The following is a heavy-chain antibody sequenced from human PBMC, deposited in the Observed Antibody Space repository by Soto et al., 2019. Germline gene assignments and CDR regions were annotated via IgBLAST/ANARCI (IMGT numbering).Heavy chain of an antibody. Sequence: ASVKVSCKASGFTFTSSAMQWVRQARGQRLEWIGWIVVGSGNTNYAQKFQERVTITRDMSKSTAYMELSSLRSEDTAVYYCAASRLGYSYGYGAFDIWGQGTMVTVSS. CDR2: IVVGSGNT. V-gene: IGHV1-58*02. CDR1: GFTFTSSA. CDR3: AASRLGYSYGYGAFDI. J-gene: IGHJ3*02. D-gene: IGHD5-18*01.